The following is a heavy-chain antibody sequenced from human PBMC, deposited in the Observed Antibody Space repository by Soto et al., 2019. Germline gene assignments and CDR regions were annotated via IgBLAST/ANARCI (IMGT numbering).Heavy chain of an antibody. CDR1: GGSISSSSYY. D-gene: IGHD3-10*01. J-gene: IGHJ5*02. CDR2: IFYSGST. Sequence: SETLSLTCTVSGGSISSSSYYWGWIRQPPGKGLEWIGSIFYSGSTYYNPSLKSRVTISVDTSKNQFSLKLSSVTAADTAVYYCARDTIETLWFGESRDRSWFDPWGQVILVTAPQ. V-gene: IGHV4-39*07. CDR3: ARDTIETLWFGESRDRSWFDP.